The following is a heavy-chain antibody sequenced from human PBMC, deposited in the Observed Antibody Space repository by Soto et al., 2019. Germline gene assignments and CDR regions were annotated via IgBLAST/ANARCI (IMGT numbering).Heavy chain of an antibody. CDR2: ISPKSTYR. V-gene: IGHV3-11*06. Sequence: GSLRLSCPTAGFPFSDYFMSWIRQAPGKGLAWVSHISPKSTYRNYADSVKGRFTISRDNTKSSLFLQMNSLGVEDTAVYYCVRGGGGGLFEHWGQGVLVTVSS. J-gene: IGHJ4*02. CDR3: VRGGGGGLFEH. D-gene: IGHD2-21*01. CDR1: GFPFSDYF.